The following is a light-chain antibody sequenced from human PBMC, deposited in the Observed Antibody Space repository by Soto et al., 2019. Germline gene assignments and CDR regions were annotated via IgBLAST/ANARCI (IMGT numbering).Light chain of an antibody. CDR2: EVT. CDR3: SSYTSSNTLV. CDR1: SSDIGGYNY. V-gene: IGLV2-14*01. Sequence: QSALTQPASVSGSPGQSITISCTGGSSDIGGYNYVSWFQQHPGKVPKLMICEVTNRPSGVSNRFSGSKSGSTASLTISGLQAEDEADYYCSSYTSSNTLVFGTGTKVTVL. J-gene: IGLJ1*01.